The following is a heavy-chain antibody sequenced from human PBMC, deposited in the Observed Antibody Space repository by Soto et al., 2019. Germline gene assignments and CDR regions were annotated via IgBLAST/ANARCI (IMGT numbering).Heavy chain of an antibody. D-gene: IGHD3-22*01. J-gene: IGHJ4*02. CDR3: ARGRGTISGYYPFFDY. V-gene: IGHV4-31*03. Sequence: QVQLQESGPGLVKPSQTLSLTCTVSGGSISSGGYYWSWIRQHPGKGLEWIGYIYYSGSTYYNPSLKSRVTIXVDXSXXQFSLKLSSVTAADTAVYYCARGRGTISGYYPFFDYWGQGTLVTVSS. CDR2: IYYSGST. CDR1: GGSISSGGYY.